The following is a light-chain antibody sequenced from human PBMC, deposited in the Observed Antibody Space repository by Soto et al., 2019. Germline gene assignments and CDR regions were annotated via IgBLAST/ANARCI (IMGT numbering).Light chain of an antibody. CDR3: AAWDDSLNGWL. Sequence: QSVLTQPPSVSGAPGQRVTISCTGNNSNLGAGYDVHWYQQLPGAAPKLVIFGNRNRPSGVPERFSGSKSGTSASLAISGLHSDDEADYYCAAWDDSLNGWLFGGGTQLTVL. V-gene: IGLV1-40*01. CDR2: GNR. CDR1: NSNLGAGYD. J-gene: IGLJ3*02.